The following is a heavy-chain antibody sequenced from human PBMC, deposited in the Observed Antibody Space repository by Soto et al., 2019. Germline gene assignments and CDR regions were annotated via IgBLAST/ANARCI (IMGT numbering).Heavy chain of an antibody. CDR2: IIPIFGTA. CDR3: ARATYYYDSSGYWFDP. V-gene: IGHV1-69*13. CDR1: GGTFSSYA. D-gene: IGHD3-22*01. Sequence: ASVKVSCKASGGTFSSYAISWVRQAPGQGLEWMGGIIPIFGTANYAQKFQGRVTITADESTSTAYMELSSLRSEDTAVYYCARATYYYDSSGYWFDPWGQGTLVTVSS. J-gene: IGHJ5*02.